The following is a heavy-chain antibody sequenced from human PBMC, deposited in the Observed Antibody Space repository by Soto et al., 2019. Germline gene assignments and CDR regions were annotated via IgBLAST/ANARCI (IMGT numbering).Heavy chain of an antibody. Sequence: SETLSLTCSVSGGSISSYHWSCMRRPPGKGLEWIGYIFYTGSTNYNPSLKSRVTISIDTSKNQFSLKLSSVTAADTAVYYCARRRGGYSYGGAFDIWGQGTMVT. CDR1: GGSISSYH. V-gene: IGHV4-59*08. CDR3: ARRRGGYSYGGAFDI. D-gene: IGHD5-18*01. CDR2: IFYTGST. J-gene: IGHJ3*02.